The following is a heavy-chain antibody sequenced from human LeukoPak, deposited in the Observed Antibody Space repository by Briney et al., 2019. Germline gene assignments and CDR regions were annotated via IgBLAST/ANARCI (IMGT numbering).Heavy chain of an antibody. Sequence: GGSLRLSCVASGFTFSSYSMNWVRQAPGEGLEWVSYISSLSGTIYYADSVKGRFTISRDNAKNSLYLQMNSLRAEDTAVYYCARDHATYYYDSSGYYDYWGQGTLVTVSS. CDR3: ARDHATYYYDSSGYYDY. D-gene: IGHD3-22*01. CDR2: ISSLSGTI. CDR1: GFTFSSYS. V-gene: IGHV3-48*04. J-gene: IGHJ4*02.